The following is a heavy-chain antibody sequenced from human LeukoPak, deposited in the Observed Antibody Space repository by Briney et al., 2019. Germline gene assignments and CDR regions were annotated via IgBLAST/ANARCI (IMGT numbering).Heavy chain of an antibody. Sequence: PGRSLRLSCAASGFTFSSYAMHWVRQAPGKGLEWVAVISYDGSNKYYADSVKGRFTISRDNSKNTLYLQMNSLRAEDTAVYYCASKMTTVRGYWGQGTLVTVSS. CDR1: GFTFSSYA. J-gene: IGHJ4*02. CDR2: ISYDGSNK. D-gene: IGHD4-17*01. V-gene: IGHV3-30-3*01. CDR3: ASKMTTVRGY.